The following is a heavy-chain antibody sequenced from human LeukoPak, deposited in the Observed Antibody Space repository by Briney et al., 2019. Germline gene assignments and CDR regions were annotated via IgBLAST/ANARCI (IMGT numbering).Heavy chain of an antibody. CDR2: IYFSGST. D-gene: IGHD2-15*01. CDR3: ARASCGGGTCYDSRGWFDP. V-gene: IGHV4-39*07. Sequence: SETLSLTCTVSGGSISSGSYYWGWIRQPPGKGLEWIGNIYFSGSTYYKQSLKSRVTISVDTSKNQFSLKLRSVTAADTAVYYCARASCGGGTCYDSRGWFDPWGQGTLVTVSS. J-gene: IGHJ5*02. CDR1: GGSISSGSYY.